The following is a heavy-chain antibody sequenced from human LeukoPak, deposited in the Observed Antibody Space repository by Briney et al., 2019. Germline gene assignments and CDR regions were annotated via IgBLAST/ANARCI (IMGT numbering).Heavy chain of an antibody. Sequence: GASVKVSCKASGGTFSSYAISWVRQAPGQGLEWMGGIIPIFGTANYAQKFQGRATITADESTSTAYMELSSLRSEDTAVYYCARDVAVAGHELDYYYYGMDVWGQGTTVTVSS. D-gene: IGHD6-19*01. CDR2: IIPIFGTA. CDR3: ARDVAVAGHELDYYYYGMDV. J-gene: IGHJ6*02. V-gene: IGHV1-69*13. CDR1: GGTFSSYA.